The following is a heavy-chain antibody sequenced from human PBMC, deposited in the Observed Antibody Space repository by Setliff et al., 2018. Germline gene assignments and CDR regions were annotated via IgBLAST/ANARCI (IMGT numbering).Heavy chain of an antibody. D-gene: IGHD3-22*01. CDR3: ARAITLTSEWDY. CDR2: ISADGSEK. Sequence: GGSLRLSCAASEFTFNKYWMNWVRQAPGKGLEWVASISADGSEKYYVGSVRGRFTVSRDNAKNSLYLQMNSLRVDDTAVYYCARAITLTSEWDYWGQGTLVTVSS. CDR1: EFTFNKYW. J-gene: IGHJ4*02. V-gene: IGHV3-7*04.